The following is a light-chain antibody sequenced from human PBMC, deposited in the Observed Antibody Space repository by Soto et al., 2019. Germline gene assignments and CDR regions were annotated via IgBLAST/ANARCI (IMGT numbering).Light chain of an antibody. V-gene: IGKV3-15*01. CDR2: GAS. J-gene: IGKJ1*01. Sequence: ETVMTQSPVTLSVSPGGRATLSCRASQSISDTLAWYQQKPGQAPRLLIHGASTRAPGFPARFSGSGSGTDFTLTISSLQSEDFAVYYCQQYNNWPWTFGQGTKVEIK. CDR1: QSISDT. CDR3: QQYNNWPWT.